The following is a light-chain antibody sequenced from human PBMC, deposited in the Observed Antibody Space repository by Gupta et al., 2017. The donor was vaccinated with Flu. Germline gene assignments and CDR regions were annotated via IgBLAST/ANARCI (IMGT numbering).Light chain of an antibody. Sequence: QSALTQPPSASRSPGQSVAISCTGASSDVGGYNYVSWYQQHPGKAPKLMIYEVSKRPSGVPDRFSGSKSGNTASLTVSGLQAEDEADYYCSSYAGNNNYVFGTGTKVTVL. CDR1: SSDVGGYNY. J-gene: IGLJ1*01. CDR3: SSYAGNNNYV. V-gene: IGLV2-8*01. CDR2: EVS.